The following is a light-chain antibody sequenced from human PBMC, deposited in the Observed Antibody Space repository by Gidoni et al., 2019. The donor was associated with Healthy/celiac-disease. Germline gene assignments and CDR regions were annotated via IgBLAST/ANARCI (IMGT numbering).Light chain of an antibody. J-gene: IGKJ1*01. CDR3: QQYNSYSWT. CDR1: QSISSL. V-gene: IGKV1-5*03. CDR2: KAS. Sequence: DIQMTPSPSTLSASVGDRVTITCRAIQSISSLLAWYQQKPGKAPKLLIYKASSLESGVPSRFSGSGSGTEFTLTISSLQPDDFATYYCQQYNSYSWTFGQGTKVEIK.